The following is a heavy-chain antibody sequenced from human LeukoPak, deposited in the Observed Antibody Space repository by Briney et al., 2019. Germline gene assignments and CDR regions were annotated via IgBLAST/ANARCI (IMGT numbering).Heavy chain of an antibody. V-gene: IGHV1-46*01. CDR2: INPSGDGT. CDR3: AKETPNTGWFDP. CDR1: GHTFTTYY. Sequence: ASVKVSCKASGHTFTTYYVHLVRQAPGQGLEWMGVINPSGDGTNYPQRFQGRVTLTRDTSTGTVYMELSSLRSEDTAIYYCAKETPNTGWFDPWGRGTLVTVSS. D-gene: IGHD1-14*01. J-gene: IGHJ5*02.